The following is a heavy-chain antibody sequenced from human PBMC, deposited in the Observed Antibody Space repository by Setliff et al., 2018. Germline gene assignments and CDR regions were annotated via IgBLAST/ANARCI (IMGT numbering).Heavy chain of an antibody. CDR1: GYSFTDYY. V-gene: IGHV1-2*02. CDR2: INPKSGGT. Sequence: ASVKVSCKASGYSFTDYYMHWVRQVPGRGLEWMGWINPKSGGTRYAQKFQGRVTMTRDTSISTAYMDLSSLRSDGTAVYYCARDGISWLMWFDPWGQGTLVTVSS. CDR3: ARDGISWLMWFDP. D-gene: IGHD3-16*01. J-gene: IGHJ5*02.